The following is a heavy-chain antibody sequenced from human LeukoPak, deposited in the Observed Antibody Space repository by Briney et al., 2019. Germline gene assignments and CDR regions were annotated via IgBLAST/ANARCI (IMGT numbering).Heavy chain of an antibody. V-gene: IGHV4-59*08. Sequence: SETLSLTCTVSGASTSSSFWSWIRQSPGKGLEWIGYINYRGGTSQNPSLESRVSMSVDTSKNQISLQLTSVTAADTAVYYCARMIVATIRIGVYFYHGMDVWGQGTTVTVSS. CDR1: GASTSSSF. D-gene: IGHD5-12*01. CDR2: INYRGGT. CDR3: ARMIVATIRIGVYFYHGMDV. J-gene: IGHJ6*02.